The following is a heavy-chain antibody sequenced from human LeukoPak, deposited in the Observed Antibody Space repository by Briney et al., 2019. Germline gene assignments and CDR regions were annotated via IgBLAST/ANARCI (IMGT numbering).Heavy chain of an antibody. CDR2: ISSSGSTI. V-gene: IGHV3-11*04. CDR1: GFTFSDYY. CDR3: ARDFRGIAASYDY. D-gene: IGHD6-13*01. Sequence: GGSLRLSCAASGFTFSDYYMSWIRQAPRKGLEWVSYISSSGSTIYYADSVKGRFTISRDNAKNSLYLQMNSLRAEDTAVYYCARDFRGIAASYDYWGQGTLVTVSS. J-gene: IGHJ4*02.